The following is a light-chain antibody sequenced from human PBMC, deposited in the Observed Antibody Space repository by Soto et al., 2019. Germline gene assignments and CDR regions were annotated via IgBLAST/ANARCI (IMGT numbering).Light chain of an antibody. Sequence: QSVLTQPASVSGSPGQSITISCTGTSSDVGGYKYVSWFQQHPGEAPKLMIYEVSNRPSGVSNRFSASKSGNTASLTISGLQAEDEADYSCSSYTTSSTWVFGGGTKVTVL. CDR3: SSYTTSSTWV. CDR2: EVS. J-gene: IGLJ3*02. CDR1: SSDVGGYKY. V-gene: IGLV2-14*01.